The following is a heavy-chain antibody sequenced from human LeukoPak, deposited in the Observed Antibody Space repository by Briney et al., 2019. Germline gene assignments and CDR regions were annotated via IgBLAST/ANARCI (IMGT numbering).Heavy chain of an antibody. CDR1: GGSISSYY. J-gene: IGHJ4*02. CDR2: IYYSGST. CDR3: ARVTMVRGVPRRYFDY. V-gene: IGHV4-59*01. D-gene: IGHD3-10*01. Sequence: SETLSLTCTVSGGSISSYYWSWIRQPPGKGLEWIGYIYYSGSTNYNPSLKSRVTISVDTSKNQFSLKLSSVTAADTAVYYCARVTMVRGVPRRYFDYWGQGTLVTVSS.